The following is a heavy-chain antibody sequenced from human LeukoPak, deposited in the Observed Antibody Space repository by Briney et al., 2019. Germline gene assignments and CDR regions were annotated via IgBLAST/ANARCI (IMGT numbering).Heavy chain of an antibody. D-gene: IGHD3-22*01. V-gene: IGHV4-39*01. CDR2: IYYSGST. J-gene: IGHJ5*02. Sequence: PSETLSLTCTVSGGSISSYYWGWIRQPPGKGLEWIGSIYYSGSTYYNPSLKSRVTISVDTSKNQFSLKLSSVTAADTAVYYCARQASMIVVVQLWFDPWGQGTLVTVSS. CDR1: GGSISSYY. CDR3: ARQASMIVVVQLWFDP.